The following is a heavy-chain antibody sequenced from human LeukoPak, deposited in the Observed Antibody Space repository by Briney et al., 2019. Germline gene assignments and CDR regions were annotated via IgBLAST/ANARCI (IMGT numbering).Heavy chain of an antibody. Sequence: SETLSLTCTVSGGSIGSYYWSWIRQPPGKGLEWIGYIYYSGSTNYNPSLKSRVTISVDTSKNQFSLKLSSVTAADTAVYYCARTRAGYSSSWYGYWGQGTLVTVSS. D-gene: IGHD6-13*01. CDR1: GGSIGSYY. CDR3: ARTRAGYSSSWYGY. CDR2: IYYSGST. V-gene: IGHV4-59*12. J-gene: IGHJ4*02.